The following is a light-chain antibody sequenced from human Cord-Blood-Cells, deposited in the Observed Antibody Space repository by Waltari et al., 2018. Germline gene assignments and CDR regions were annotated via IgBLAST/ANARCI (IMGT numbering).Light chain of an antibody. J-gene: IGLJ3*02. Sequence: QSALTPPASVSGSPGQSIAISCSGTRIDVGGYNYVSWYQQHPGKDPKLMIYEVSNRPSGVFNRFSGSKSGNTASLTIAGLQAEDEADYYCSSYTSSSPRVFGGGTKLTVL. CDR1: RIDVGGYNY. CDR2: EVS. V-gene: IGLV2-14*01. CDR3: SSYTSSSPRV.